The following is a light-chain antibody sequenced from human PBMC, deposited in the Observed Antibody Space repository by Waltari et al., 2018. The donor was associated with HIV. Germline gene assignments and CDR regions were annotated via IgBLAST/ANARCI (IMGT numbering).Light chain of an antibody. CDR1: NNDIGSYDY. Sequence: QSALTQPPSASGSPGQSVTLSCTGSNNDIGSYDYVSWYQVHPGNAPKLVISEVTTRPSGVSDRFSGSKSSNTAFLTVSGLQSEDEAYYYCSSFVDRDGFYVLFGGGTRLTVL. CDR2: EVT. J-gene: IGLJ2*01. V-gene: IGLV2-8*01. CDR3: SSFVDRDGFYVL.